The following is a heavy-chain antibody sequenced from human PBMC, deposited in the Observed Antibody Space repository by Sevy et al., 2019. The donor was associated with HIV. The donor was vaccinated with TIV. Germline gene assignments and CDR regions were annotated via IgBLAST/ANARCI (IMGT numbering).Heavy chain of an antibody. CDR1: GFTFSTYA. CDR3: ARDQLGIIEY. J-gene: IGHJ4*02. CDR2: VSSDGSEI. Sequence: GGSLRLSCAVSGFTFSTYAMHWVRQAPGKGLECVAIVSSDGSEINYADSVKGRFTISRDNSRNTLYLQMNSLRTEDTALYYCARDQLGIIEYWGQGTLVTVSS. V-gene: IGHV3-30-3*01. D-gene: IGHD7-27*01.